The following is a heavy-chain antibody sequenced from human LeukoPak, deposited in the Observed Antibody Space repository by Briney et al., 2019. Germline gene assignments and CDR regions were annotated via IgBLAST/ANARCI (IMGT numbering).Heavy chain of an antibody. V-gene: IGHV3-30*03. Sequence: PGRSLRLSCAASGFTFSSYGMHWVRQVPGKGLEWVALISYDGSKKYYADSVKGRFTISRDNSKNTLYLQMNSLRAEDTAVYYCARDSDQWEGLYYFDYWGQGTLVTVSS. CDR3: ARDSDQWEGLYYFDY. CDR2: ISYDGSKK. D-gene: IGHD1-26*01. J-gene: IGHJ4*02. CDR1: GFTFSSYG.